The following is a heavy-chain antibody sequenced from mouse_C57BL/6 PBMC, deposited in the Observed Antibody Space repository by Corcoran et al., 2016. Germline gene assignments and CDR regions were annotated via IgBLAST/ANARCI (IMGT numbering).Heavy chain of an antibody. J-gene: IGHJ2*01. D-gene: IGHD1-1*01. CDR1: GYSITSGYY. CDR3: AKGVDYGSRGYYFDY. CDR2: ISYDGSN. V-gene: IGHV3-6*01. Sequence: DVQLQESGPGLVKPSQSLSLTCSVTGYSITSGYYWNWIRQFPGNKLEWMGYISYDGSNNYNPSLKNRISITRDTSKNQFFLKLNSVTTEDTATYYCAKGVDYGSRGYYFDYWGQGTTLTVSS.